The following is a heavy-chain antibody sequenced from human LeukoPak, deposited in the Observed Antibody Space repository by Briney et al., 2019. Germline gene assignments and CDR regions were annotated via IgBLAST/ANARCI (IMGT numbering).Heavy chain of an antibody. CDR2: INHSGST. V-gene: IGHV4-34*01. CDR3: ARTDGSGSYMGYYFDY. CDR1: GGSFSGYY. D-gene: IGHD3-10*01. Sequence: PSETLSLTCAVYGGSFSGYYWSWIRQPPGKGLEWIGEINHSGSTNYNPSLKSRVTISVDTSKNQFPLKLSSVTAADTAVYYCARTDGSGSYMGYYFDYWGQGTLVTVSS. J-gene: IGHJ4*02.